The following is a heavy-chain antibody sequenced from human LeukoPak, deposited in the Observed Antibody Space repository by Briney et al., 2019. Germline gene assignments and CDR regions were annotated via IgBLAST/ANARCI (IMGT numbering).Heavy chain of an antibody. J-gene: IGHJ5*02. V-gene: IGHV3-48*03. CDR2: ISSSGSTI. CDR1: GFTFSSYE. Sequence: PGGSLRLSCAASGFTFSSYEMNWVRQAPGKGLEWVSYISSSGSTIYYVDSVKGRFTISRDNAKNSLYLQMNSLRAEDTAVYYCASKTEGYCSSTSCQNWFDPWGQGTLVTVSS. D-gene: IGHD2-2*01. CDR3: ASKTEGYCSSTSCQNWFDP.